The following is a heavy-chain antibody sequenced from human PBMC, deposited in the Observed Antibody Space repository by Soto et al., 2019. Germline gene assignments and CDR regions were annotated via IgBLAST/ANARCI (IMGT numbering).Heavy chain of an antibody. CDR3: ARDPAAAGPNNNLFDP. Sequence: PGGSLRLSCAASGFTFSSYSMNWVRQAPGKGLEWVSSISSSSSYIYYADSVKGRFTISRDNAKNSLYLQMNSLRAEDTAVYYCARDPAAAGPNNNLFDPWGQGTLVTVYS. CDR1: GFTFSSYS. V-gene: IGHV3-21*01. CDR2: ISSSSSYI. D-gene: IGHD6-13*01. J-gene: IGHJ5*02.